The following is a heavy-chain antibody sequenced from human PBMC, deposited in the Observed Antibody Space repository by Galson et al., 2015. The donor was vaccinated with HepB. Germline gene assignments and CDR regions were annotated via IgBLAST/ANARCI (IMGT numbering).Heavy chain of an antibody. J-gene: IGHJ3*02. CDR1: GGSISSSSYY. Sequence: ETLSLTCTVSGGSISSSSYYWGWIRQPPGKGLEWIGSIYYSGSTYYNPSLKSRVTISVDTSKNQFSLKLSSVTAADTAVYYCARVLLLPHRLLPNAFDIWGQGTMVTVSS. CDR3: ARVLLLPHRLLPNAFDI. D-gene: IGHD1-26*01. CDR2: IYYSGST. V-gene: IGHV4-39*07.